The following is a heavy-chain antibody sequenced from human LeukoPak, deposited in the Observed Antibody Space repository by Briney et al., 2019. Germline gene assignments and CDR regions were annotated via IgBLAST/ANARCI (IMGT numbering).Heavy chain of an antibody. CDR1: GYTFTNYT. J-gene: IGHJ6*02. V-gene: IGHV7-4-1*02. Sequence: GASVKVSCKASGYTFTNYTINWVRLAPGQGLEWMGWIDTNTGNPTYAQGFAGRFVFSLDTSVTTTYLQISSLKAEDTAVYYCARVSSKNLLTGSVLRFLEWLPKNYYYYGMDVWGQGTTVTVSS. CDR2: IDTNTGNP. D-gene: IGHD3-3*01. CDR3: ARVSSKNLLTGSVLRFLEWLPKNYYYYGMDV.